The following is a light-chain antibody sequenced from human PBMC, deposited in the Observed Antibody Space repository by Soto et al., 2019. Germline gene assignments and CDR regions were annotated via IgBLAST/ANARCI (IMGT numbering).Light chain of an antibody. Sequence: DIQMTQSPAALSASVGDRVTITCRASQSISSWLAWYQQKPGKVPKVLIYDASVLESGVPSRFSGSGSGTEFTLTISSLQPDYFATYYCQQYYRHAIFGPGTKVEI. J-gene: IGKJ3*01. V-gene: IGKV1-5*01. CDR2: DAS. CDR3: QQYYRHAI. CDR1: QSISSW.